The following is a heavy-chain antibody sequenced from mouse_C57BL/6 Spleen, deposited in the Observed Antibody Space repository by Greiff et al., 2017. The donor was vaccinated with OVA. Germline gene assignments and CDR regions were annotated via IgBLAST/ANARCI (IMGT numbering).Heavy chain of an antibody. V-gene: IGHV1-26*01. CDR1: GYTFTDYY. D-gene: IGHD1-1*01. Sequence: VQLQQSGPELVKPGASVKISCKASGYTFTDYYMNWVKQSHGKSLEWIGDINPNNGGTSYNQKFKGKATLTVDKSSSTAYMELRSLTSEDSAVYYCARGYGSSFSYYFDYWGQGTTLTVSS. CDR3: ARGYGSSFSYYFDY. J-gene: IGHJ2*01. CDR2: INPNNGGT.